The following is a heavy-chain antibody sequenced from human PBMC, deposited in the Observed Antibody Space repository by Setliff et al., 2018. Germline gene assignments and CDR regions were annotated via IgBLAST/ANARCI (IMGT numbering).Heavy chain of an antibody. CDR2: ISSYNDVT. J-gene: IGHJ4*02. Sequence: ASVKVSCKASGYTFSDYGISWVRLAPGQGLEWVGWISSYNDVTSYAQRFQGRVTLTTDTSTSAAYMELRTLRSDDTAVYFCSRLVRYCTATSCQRLSGGEFWGQGTLVTVSS. D-gene: IGHD2-2*01. CDR1: GYTFSDYG. V-gene: IGHV1-18*01. CDR3: SRLVRYCTATSCQRLSGGEF.